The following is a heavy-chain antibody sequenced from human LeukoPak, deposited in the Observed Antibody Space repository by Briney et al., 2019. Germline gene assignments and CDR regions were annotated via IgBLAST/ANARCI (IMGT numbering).Heavy chain of an antibody. J-gene: IGHJ4*02. CDR3: ARRGYSYGSDY. D-gene: IGHD5-18*01. Sequence: PGGSLRLSCAASGFTVSDNNMSWVRQAPGKGLEWVANIKQDGSEKYYVDSVKGRFTISRDNAKNSLYLQMNSLRAEDTAVYYCARRGYSYGSDYWGQGTLVTVFS. CDR2: IKQDGSEK. V-gene: IGHV3-7*03. CDR1: GFTVSDNN.